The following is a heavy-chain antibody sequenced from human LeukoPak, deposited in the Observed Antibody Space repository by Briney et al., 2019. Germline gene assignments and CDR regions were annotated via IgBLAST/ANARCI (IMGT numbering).Heavy chain of an antibody. D-gene: IGHD6-13*01. V-gene: IGHV4-38-2*02. CDR2: IYHSGST. CDR1: GYSISSGYY. CDR3: ARHIAAAGLGTFDY. Sequence: PSETLSLTCTVSGYSISSGYYWGWIRQPPGKGLEWIGSIYHSGSTYYNPSLKSRVTISIDTSKNQFSLKLSSVTAADTAVYYCARHIAAAGLGTFDYWGQGTLVTVSS. J-gene: IGHJ4*02.